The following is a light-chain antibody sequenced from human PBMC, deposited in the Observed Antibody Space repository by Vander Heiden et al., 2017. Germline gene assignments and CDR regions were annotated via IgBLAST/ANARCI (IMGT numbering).Light chain of an antibody. CDR1: SGSIARSH. V-gene: IGLV6-57*03. CDR2: EDN. Sequence: FMLTQPHSVSESPGKTVTISCPRSSGSIARSHVQWYQQRPGSAPTTVIYEDNERPSGVPDRFFGSIDSSSNSASLTISGPKAEDEADYYCQSFDSSSQVFGGGTKLTVL. J-gene: IGLJ3*02. CDR3: QSFDSSSQV.